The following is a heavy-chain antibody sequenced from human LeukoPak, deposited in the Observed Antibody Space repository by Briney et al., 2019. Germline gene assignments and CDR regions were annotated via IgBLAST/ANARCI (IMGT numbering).Heavy chain of an antibody. D-gene: IGHD2-2*01. CDR1: GFTVSSNY. Sequence: GGSLRLSCAASGFTVSSNYMTWVRQAPEKGLEWVSTIYSGGSTYYADSVKGRFTISRDNSKNTLYLQMNSLRAEDTAVYYCATGRDCPTCYLPDYWGRGTLVTVSS. CDR2: IYSGGST. CDR3: ATGRDCPTCYLPDY. J-gene: IGHJ4*02. V-gene: IGHV3-53*01.